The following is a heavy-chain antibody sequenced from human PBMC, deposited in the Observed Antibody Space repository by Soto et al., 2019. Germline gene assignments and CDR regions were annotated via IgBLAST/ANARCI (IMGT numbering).Heavy chain of an antibody. CDR3: AKERTYYYGSGSYHHYGMDV. Sequence: GGSLRLSCAASGFPFSSYAMSWVRQAPGKGLEWVSSIRGSGGSTQYADSVKGRFTISRDNSKNTLYLQMNSLGAEDTAVYCCAKERTYYYGSGSYHHYGMDVWGQGTTVTVSS. V-gene: IGHV3-23*01. D-gene: IGHD3-10*01. CDR2: IRGSGGST. J-gene: IGHJ6*02. CDR1: GFPFSSYA.